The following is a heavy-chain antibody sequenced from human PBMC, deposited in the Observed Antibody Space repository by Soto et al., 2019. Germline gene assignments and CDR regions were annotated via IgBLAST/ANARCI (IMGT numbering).Heavy chain of an antibody. V-gene: IGHV1-18*01. Sequence: QVQLVQSGAEVKKPGASVKVSCKASGYTFTSHGISWVRQAPGQGLEWMGWISANNGDTNYAQKFQGRVTVTTDTSRSTGYMELRSLRSEGTAVYYCARMVRGSNIDYYHYMDVWGKGTTVTVSS. CDR3: ARMVRGSNIDYYHYMDV. CDR1: GYTFTSHG. D-gene: IGHD3-10*01. CDR2: ISANNGDT. J-gene: IGHJ6*03.